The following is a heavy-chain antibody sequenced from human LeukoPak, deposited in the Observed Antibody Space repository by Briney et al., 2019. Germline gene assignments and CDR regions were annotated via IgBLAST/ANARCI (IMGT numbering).Heavy chain of an antibody. CDR3: ARSVLAVAGLFDY. J-gene: IGHJ4*02. D-gene: IGHD6-19*01. V-gene: IGHV4-59*12. CDR1: GGSINNYY. CDR2: IYYTGST. Sequence: SETLSLTCTVSGGSINNYYWSWVRQPPGAGLEWLAYIYYTGSTNYNPSLKTRLTISVDTSKNQFSLKLSSVTAADTAVYYCARSVLAVAGLFDYWGQGTLVTVSS.